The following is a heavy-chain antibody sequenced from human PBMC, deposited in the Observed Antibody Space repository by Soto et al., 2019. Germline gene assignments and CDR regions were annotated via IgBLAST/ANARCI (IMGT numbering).Heavy chain of an antibody. CDR2: ISPKSGGT. CDR3: ARPPGYVCDWYYFDL. J-gene: IGHJ4*02. CDR1: GYTFIGYY. D-gene: IGHD3-9*01. Sequence: ASVKVSCKASGYTFIGYYMHWVRQAPGQGFEWMGRISPKSGGTNYAQKFQGRVTMTWDTSLNTAYMELSSLLFEDTAVYYCARPPGYVCDWYYFDLWGQGTLVTVSS. V-gene: IGHV1-2*02.